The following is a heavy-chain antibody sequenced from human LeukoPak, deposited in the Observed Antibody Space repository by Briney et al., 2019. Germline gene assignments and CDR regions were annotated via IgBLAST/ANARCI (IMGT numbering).Heavy chain of an antibody. D-gene: IGHD3-10*01. CDR1: GFTFSSYS. Sequence: GGSLRLSCAASGFTFSSYSMNWVRQAPGKGLEWVSSISSSSSYIYYADSVKGRFTISRDNAKNSLCLQMNSLRAEDTAVYYCARDREVRGDMDVWGKGTTVTVSS. CDR3: ARDREVRGDMDV. J-gene: IGHJ6*04. V-gene: IGHV3-21*01. CDR2: ISSSSSYI.